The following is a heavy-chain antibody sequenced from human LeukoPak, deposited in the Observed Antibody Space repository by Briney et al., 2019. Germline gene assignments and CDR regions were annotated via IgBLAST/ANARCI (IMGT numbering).Heavy chain of an antibody. D-gene: IGHD5-18*01. CDR2: INHSGST. CDR1: GGSFSGYY. J-gene: IGHJ4*02. V-gene: IGHV4-34*01. CDR3: ARVLHNHYSGSTFGSSYFDY. Sequence: PSETLSLTCAVYGGSFSGYYWSWIRQPPGKGLEWIGEINHSGSTNYNPSLKSRVTISVDTSKNQFSLKLSSVTAADTAVYYCARVLHNHYSGSTFGSSYFDYWGQGTLVTVSS.